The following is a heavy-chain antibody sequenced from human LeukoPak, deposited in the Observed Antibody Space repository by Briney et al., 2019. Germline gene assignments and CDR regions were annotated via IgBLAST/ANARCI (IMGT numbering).Heavy chain of an antibody. CDR2: ISDSGGTT. CDR3: AKDARRSSGWYFFDH. V-gene: IGHV3-23*01. D-gene: IGHD6-19*01. Sequence: PGRSLRLSCAASGFTFSNYGMHWVRQAPGKGLEWVSVISDSGGTTYYADSVKGRFIISRDNSRNTLYLQMNSLRVEDTAVYYCAKDARRSSGWYFFDHWGQGTLVTVSS. J-gene: IGHJ4*02. CDR1: GFTFSNYG.